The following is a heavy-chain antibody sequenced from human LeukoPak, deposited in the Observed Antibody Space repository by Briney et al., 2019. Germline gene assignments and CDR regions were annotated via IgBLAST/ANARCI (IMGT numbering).Heavy chain of an antibody. CDR1: GFTFISYA. Sequence: GGSLRLSCAASGFTFISYAMTWVRQAPGKGLEWVSVISGSGGSTYYADSVKGRFTISRDNSKNTLYLQMNSLRAEDTAVYYCASYSSLDYWGQGTLVTVSS. CDR2: ISGSGGST. D-gene: IGHD3-22*01. J-gene: IGHJ4*02. V-gene: IGHV3-23*01. CDR3: ASYSSLDY.